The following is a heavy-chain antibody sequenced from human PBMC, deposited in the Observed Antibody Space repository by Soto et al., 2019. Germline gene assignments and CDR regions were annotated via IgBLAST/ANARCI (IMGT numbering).Heavy chain of an antibody. V-gene: IGHV3-21*01. CDR3: ARVGAYFGEFDYFDY. CDR2: ISRNSDHI. D-gene: IGHD3-10*01. J-gene: IGHJ4*02. Sequence: EVQLVESGGGLVKPGGSLRLSCAASGFTFSSYSMNWVRQAPGKGLEWVSSISRNSDHIYYSDSVKGRFIISRDNARTSLYLHMNSLRAEDTAVYYCARVGAYFGEFDYFDYWGQGALVTVSS. CDR1: GFTFSSYS.